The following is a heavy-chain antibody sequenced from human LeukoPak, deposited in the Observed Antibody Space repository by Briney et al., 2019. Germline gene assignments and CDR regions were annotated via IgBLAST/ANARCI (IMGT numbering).Heavy chain of an antibody. CDR3: ARGRGGGTTGTMTYDI. V-gene: IGHV4-4*02. CDR2: IYHSGST. Sequence: SETLSLTCAVSGGSISSSNWWSWVRQPPGKGLEWIGEIYHSGSTNYNPSLKSRVTISVDKSKNQFSLKLSSVTAADTAVYYCARGRGGGTTGTMTYDIWGQGTMVTVSS. J-gene: IGHJ3*02. D-gene: IGHD1-1*01. CDR1: GGSISSSNW.